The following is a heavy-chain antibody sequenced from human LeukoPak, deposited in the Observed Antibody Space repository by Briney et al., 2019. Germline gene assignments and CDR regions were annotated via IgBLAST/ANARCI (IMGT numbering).Heavy chain of an antibody. D-gene: IGHD7-27*01. J-gene: IGHJ4*02. CDR2: IRYDGSNQ. Sequence: GGSLRLSCAASGFTFRSYGMHLVRKAPGKGLEWVSFIRYDGSNQYYADSVKGRFTISRDNSNNTLYLQMNSLRPDDTAVYFCARGSGESHFDYWGQGTLVTVSS. V-gene: IGHV3-30*02. CDR3: ARGSGESHFDY. CDR1: GFTFRSYG.